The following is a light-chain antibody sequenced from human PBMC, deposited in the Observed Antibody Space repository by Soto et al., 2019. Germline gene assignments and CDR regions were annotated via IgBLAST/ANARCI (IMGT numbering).Light chain of an antibody. J-gene: IGKJ2*01. CDR2: AAS. V-gene: IGKV1-39*01. Sequence: DIQMTQSPSFLSASVGDRVTITCRASQSISSYLNWYQQKPGKAPKRLIYAASSLQSGVPSRFSGSGSGTDFTLTISSLQPEDFATYYCQQSYSTPQTFGQGTKLEIK. CDR3: QQSYSTPQT. CDR1: QSISSY.